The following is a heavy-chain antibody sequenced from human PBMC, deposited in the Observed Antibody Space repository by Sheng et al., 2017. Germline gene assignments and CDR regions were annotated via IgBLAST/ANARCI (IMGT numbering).Heavy chain of an antibody. V-gene: IGHV3-23*04. CDR1: GFTFSHYS. J-gene: IGHJ4*02. CDR2: IDGPTLAT. CDR3: VRGPWYGSEREGY. D-gene: IGHD3-10*01. Sequence: EVQFVESGGDFVQPGGSLRLSCAASGFTFSHYSMSWVRQAPGKGLEWVSTIDGPTLATHYADSVKGRFTISRDNSKNTLYVQMDSLTIDDAAVYYCVRGPWYGSEREGYWGQGTLVTVSS.